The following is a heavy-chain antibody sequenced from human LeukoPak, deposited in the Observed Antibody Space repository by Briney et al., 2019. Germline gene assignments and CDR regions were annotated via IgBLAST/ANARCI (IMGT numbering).Heavy chain of an antibody. Sequence: GGSLRLSCAVSGFTFGSYAMSWVRQAPGKGLEWVSSISGGGGNTCYAESVNGRFTTSKNNTKNTLYQQMKSLRAEETAVYYCANGGWEDSSGQFDYWGQGTLVTVSS. D-gene: IGHD3-22*01. CDR2: ISGGGGNT. V-gene: IGHV3-23*01. CDR1: GFTFGSYA. J-gene: IGHJ4*02. CDR3: ANGGWEDSSGQFDY.